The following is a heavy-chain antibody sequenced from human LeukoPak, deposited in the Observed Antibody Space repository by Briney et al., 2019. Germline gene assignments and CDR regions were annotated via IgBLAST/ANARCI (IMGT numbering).Heavy chain of an antibody. Sequence: GGSLRLSCAACVFPFNSYAMRWVRQARGKGLEWVSVMSGSAGSTYYGDCVEGRFTISRDNSKNTLYLQINRLRAEDAAVYYCAKFMSPYDGSVVYWGQGNLVSVSS. CDR1: VFPFNSYA. D-gene: IGHD3-22*01. V-gene: IGHV3-23*01. J-gene: IGHJ4*02. CDR3: AKFMSPYDGSVVY. CDR2: MSGSAGST.